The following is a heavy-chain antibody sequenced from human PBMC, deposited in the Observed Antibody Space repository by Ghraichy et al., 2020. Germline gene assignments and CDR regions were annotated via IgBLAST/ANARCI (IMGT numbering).Heavy chain of an antibody. CDR1: GGSFSGYY. Sequence: SETLSLTCAVYGGSFSGYYWSWIRQPPGKGLEWIGEINHSGSTNYNPSLKSRVTISVDTSKNQFSLKLSSVTAADTAVYYCARVNVLLWFGALNWFDPWGPGTLVTVSS. CDR2: INHSGST. CDR3: ARVNVLLWFGALNWFDP. J-gene: IGHJ5*02. D-gene: IGHD3-10*01. V-gene: IGHV4-34*01.